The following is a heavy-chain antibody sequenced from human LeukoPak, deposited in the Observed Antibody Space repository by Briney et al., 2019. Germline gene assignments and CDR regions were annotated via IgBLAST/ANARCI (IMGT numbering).Heavy chain of an antibody. CDR1: GGSISSYY. CDR3: ARRLYGDPLDY. D-gene: IGHD4-17*01. Sequence: PSETLSLTCTVSGGSISSYYWSWIRQPPGKGLEWIGYIYYSGSTNYNPSLKSRVTISVDRSKNQFSLKLSSVTAADTAVYYCARRLYGDPLDYWGQGTLVTVSS. CDR2: IYYSGST. V-gene: IGHV4-59*12. J-gene: IGHJ4*02.